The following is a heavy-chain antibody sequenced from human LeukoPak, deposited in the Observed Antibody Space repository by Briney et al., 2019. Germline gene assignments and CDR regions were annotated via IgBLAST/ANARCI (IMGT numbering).Heavy chain of an antibody. CDR1: GFTFDDYA. CDR2: ISWNSGSI. Sequence: GGSLRLSCVASGFTFDDYAMHWVRQPPGKGLEWVSGISWNSGSIGYADSVKGRFTISRDNAKNSLYLQMNSLRAEDTALYYCAKDTYYGSGSYYGMDVWGQGTTVTVSS. J-gene: IGHJ6*02. V-gene: IGHV3-9*01. D-gene: IGHD3-10*01. CDR3: AKDTYYGSGSYYGMDV.